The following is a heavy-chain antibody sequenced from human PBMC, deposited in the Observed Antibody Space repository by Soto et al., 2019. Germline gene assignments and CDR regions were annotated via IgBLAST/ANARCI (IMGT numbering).Heavy chain of an antibody. CDR3: AKDRDYPRDQFHY. CDR1: GFTFTYYA. Sequence: PGGSLRLSCTASGFTFTYYAFSWVRQAPGKGLEWVSAISANGQGIYCADSVRGRFTISRDNSKNTVFLHMDSLRAEDTAVYYCAKDRDYPRDQFHYWGQGTLVTVSS. D-gene: IGHD2-2*01. V-gene: IGHV3-23*01. CDR2: ISANGQGI. J-gene: IGHJ4*02.